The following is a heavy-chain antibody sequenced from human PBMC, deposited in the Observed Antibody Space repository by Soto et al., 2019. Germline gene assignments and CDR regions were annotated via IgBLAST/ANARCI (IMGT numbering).Heavy chain of an antibody. CDR2: IDGSGTTK. V-gene: IGHV3-48*03. CDR3: ARGVARFND. Sequence: EVQLLESGGGLVQPGGSLRLSCGVSGFTFNDFEMNWVRQAPRKGLEWLAYIDGSGTTKKYADSVRGRFTISRDNPNNSLFLQISSLRATDTAIYYCARGVARFNDWGQGRLESVSS. J-gene: IGHJ5*02. CDR1: GFTFNDFE.